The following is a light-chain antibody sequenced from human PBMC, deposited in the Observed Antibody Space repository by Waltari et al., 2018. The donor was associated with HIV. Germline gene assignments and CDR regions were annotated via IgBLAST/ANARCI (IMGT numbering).Light chain of an antibody. CDR1: QRINSL. Sequence: DIQMTQSPSSLSASVGDRVTITCRASQRINSLLHWYQQKPGRAPSLLIFAASSLQSGVPSRFSGNGSGTDFTLTISSLQPEDFAIYFCQQSFILPLTFGGGTRVEIK. V-gene: IGKV1-39*01. CDR2: AAS. J-gene: IGKJ4*01. CDR3: QQSFILPLT.